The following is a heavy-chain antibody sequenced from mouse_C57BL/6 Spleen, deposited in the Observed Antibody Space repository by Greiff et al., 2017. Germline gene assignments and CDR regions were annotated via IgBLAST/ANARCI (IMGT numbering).Heavy chain of an antibody. V-gene: IGHV5-6*02. D-gene: IGHD1-1*01. CDR1: GFTFSSYG. CDR2: ISSGGSYT. Sequence: EVKVEESGGDLVKPGGSLKLSCAASGFTFSSYGMSWVRQTPDKRLEWVATISSGGSYTYYPDRVKGRFTISRDKAKNTLYLQMSSRKSEDTAMYYCARRPSTVVATDAMDYWGQGTSVTVSS. J-gene: IGHJ4*01. CDR3: ARRPSTVVATDAMDY.